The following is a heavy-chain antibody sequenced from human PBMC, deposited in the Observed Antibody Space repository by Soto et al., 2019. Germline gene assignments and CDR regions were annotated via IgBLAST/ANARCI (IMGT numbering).Heavy chain of an antibody. CDR2: VDTTGSGT. J-gene: IGHJ2*01. CDR3: GTVFDF. Sequence: EVQLVESGGGLVQPGGSLRLSCAASGLTLSNFWMHWVRQVPGKGLVWVSRVDTTGSGTSYADSVKGRFTISRDDAQNTLYLQMNELRVEDTALYYCGTVFDFWGRGTLVTVSS. V-gene: IGHV3-74*01. CDR1: GLTLSNFW.